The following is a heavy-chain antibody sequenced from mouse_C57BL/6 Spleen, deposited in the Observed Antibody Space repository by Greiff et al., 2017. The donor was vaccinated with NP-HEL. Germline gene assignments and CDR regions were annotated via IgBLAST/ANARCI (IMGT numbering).Heavy chain of an antibody. V-gene: IGHV1-26*01. J-gene: IGHJ2*01. Sequence: EVQLQQSGPELVKPGASVKISCKASGYTFTDYYMNWVKQSHGKSLEWIGDINPNNGGTSYNQKFKGKATLTVDKSSSTAYMELRSLTSEDSAVYYCARPYGSSRGYFDYWGQGTTLTVSS. CDR3: ARPYGSSRGYFDY. CDR1: GYTFTDYY. D-gene: IGHD1-1*01. CDR2: INPNNGGT.